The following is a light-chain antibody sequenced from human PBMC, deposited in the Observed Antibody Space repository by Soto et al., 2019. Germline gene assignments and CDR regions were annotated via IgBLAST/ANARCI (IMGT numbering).Light chain of an antibody. CDR3: YTYEGISYV. CDR1: SSDVSGYNY. CDR2: DVS. J-gene: IGLJ1*01. V-gene: IGLV2-11*01. Sequence: QSVLTQPRSVSGSPGQSVAISCTGTSSDVSGYNYVSWYQQHQQHPGKAPKLMIYDVSKRPSGVPDRFSGSKSGNTASLTISGLQAEDEADYYCYTYEGISYVFETGTKVTAL.